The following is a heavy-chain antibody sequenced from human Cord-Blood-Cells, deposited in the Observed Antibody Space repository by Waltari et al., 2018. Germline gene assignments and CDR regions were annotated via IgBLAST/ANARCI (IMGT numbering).Heavy chain of an antibody. V-gene: IGHV4-39*01. CDR3: ARLTGDPGYFDY. Sequence: QLQLQESGPGLVKPSETLSLTCTVSGCSISSSSYYWGWIRQPPGKGLEWIGSIYYSGSTYYNPSLKSRVTISVDTSKNQFSLKLSSVTAADTAVYYCARLTGDPGYFDYWGQGTLVTVSS. D-gene: IGHD7-27*01. CDR2: IYYSGST. J-gene: IGHJ4*02. CDR1: GCSISSSSYY.